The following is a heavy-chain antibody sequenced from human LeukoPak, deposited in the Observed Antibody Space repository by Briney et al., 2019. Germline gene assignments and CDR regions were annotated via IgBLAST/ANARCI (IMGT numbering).Heavy chain of an antibody. V-gene: IGHV3-30*04. D-gene: IGHD3-22*01. CDR3: ARSITMIVVVVSAFDI. J-gene: IGHJ3*02. CDR2: ISYDGSNK. CDR1: GFTFSSYA. Sequence: GGSLRLSCAASGFTFSSYAMHWVRQAPGKGLEWVAVISYDGSNKYYADSVKGRFTISRDNSKNTLYLQMNSLGAEDTAVYYCARSITMIVVVVSAFDIWGQGTMVTVSS.